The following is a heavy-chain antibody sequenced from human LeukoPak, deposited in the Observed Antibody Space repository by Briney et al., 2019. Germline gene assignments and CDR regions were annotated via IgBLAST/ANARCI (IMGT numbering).Heavy chain of an antibody. D-gene: IGHD7-27*01. V-gene: IGHV5-51*01. CDR1: GYSFTSYW. CDR2: IYPGDSNT. J-gene: IGHJ3*02. CDR3: ASTSRLGSNDAFDI. Sequence: GESLKISCKGSGYSFTSYWIGWVRQMPGKGLEWMGIIYPGDSNTRYSSSFQGQVTISADKSITTAHLQWSSLKASDTAMYYCASTSRLGSNDAFDIWGRGTMVTVSS.